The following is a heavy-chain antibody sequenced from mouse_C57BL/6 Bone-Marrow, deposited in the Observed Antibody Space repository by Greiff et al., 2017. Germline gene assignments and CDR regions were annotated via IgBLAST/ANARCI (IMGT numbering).Heavy chain of an antibody. Sequence: VQLQQPGAELVKPGASVKLSCKASGYTFTSYWMHWVKQRPGQGLEWIGMIHPNSGSTNYNEKFKSKATLTVDKSSSTAYMQLSSLTSEDSAVYYCARLEWLPLSAMDYWGQGTSVTVSA. D-gene: IGHD2-2*01. CDR1: GYTFTSYW. V-gene: IGHV1-64*01. CDR2: IHPNSGST. J-gene: IGHJ4*01. CDR3: ARLEWLPLSAMDY.